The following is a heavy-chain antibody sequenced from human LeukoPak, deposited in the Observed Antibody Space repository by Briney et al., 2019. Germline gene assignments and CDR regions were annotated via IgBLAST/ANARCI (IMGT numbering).Heavy chain of an antibody. CDR1: GYIFSDYY. V-gene: IGHV1-2*02. CDR3: ARVVSTTSGVIPLLRY. Sequence: GASVKVSCTASGYIFSDYYIHWVRQAPGQGLEWMGWIDPNSGDTEYTEKFQGRFTMTRDTSISTAYMELSRLRSNGTAVYYCARVVSTTSGVIPLLRYWGQGTLVTVSS. D-gene: IGHD5/OR15-5a*01. J-gene: IGHJ4*02. CDR2: IDPNSGDT.